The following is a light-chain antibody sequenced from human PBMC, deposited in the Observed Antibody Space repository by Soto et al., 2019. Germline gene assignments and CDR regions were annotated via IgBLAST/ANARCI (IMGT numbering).Light chain of an antibody. V-gene: IGLV2-23*01. CDR1: SSDVGSYNL. Sequence: SVLTQPASVSGSPGQSITISCTGTSSDVGSYNLVSWYQQHPGKAPKLIIYEDSKRPSGVSNRFSGSKSGNTASLTISGLQTEDEADYYCCSYADSSTYVFGTGTKVTV. CDR3: CSYADSSTYV. CDR2: EDS. J-gene: IGLJ1*01.